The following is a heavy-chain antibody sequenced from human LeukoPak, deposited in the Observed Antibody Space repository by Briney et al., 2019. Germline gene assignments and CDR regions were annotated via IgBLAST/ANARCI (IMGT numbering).Heavy chain of an antibody. D-gene: IGHD6-13*01. CDR2: INPNSGGT. CDR1: GYTFTGYY. J-gene: IGHJ4*02. CDR3: ARTYSSSWYTPYYFDY. V-gene: IGHV1-2*02. Sequence: ASVKVSCKASGYTFTGYYMHWVRQAPGQGLGWMGWINPNSGGTNYAQKFQGRVTMTRDTSISTAYMELSRLGSDDTAVYYCARTYSSSWYTPYYFDYWGQGTLVTVSS.